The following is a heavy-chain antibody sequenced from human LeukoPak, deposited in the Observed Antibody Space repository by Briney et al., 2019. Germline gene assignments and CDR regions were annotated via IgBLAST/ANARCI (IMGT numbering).Heavy chain of an antibody. J-gene: IGHJ6*03. CDR3: ARCIAAASSDYYYYYMDV. V-gene: IGHV3-21*01. CDR2: ISSSSSYI. Sequence: PGGSLSLSCAASGFTFSSYSMNWVRQAPGKGLEWVSSISSSSSYIYYADSVKGRFTISRDNAKNSLYLQMNSLRAEDTAVYYCARCIAAASSDYYYYYMDVWGKGTTVTVSS. D-gene: IGHD6-13*01. CDR1: GFTFSSYS.